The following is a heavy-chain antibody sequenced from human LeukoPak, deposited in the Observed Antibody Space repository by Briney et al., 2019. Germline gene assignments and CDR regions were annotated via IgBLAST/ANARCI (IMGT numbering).Heavy chain of an antibody. CDR1: GGSINGYY. CDR3: ARATPSRDFDY. CDR2: IYSSGST. V-gene: IGHV4-4*07. Sequence: PSETLSLTCTVSGGSINGYYWSWIRQPAGKGLEWIGRIYSSGSTNYNPSLKSRVSMSVDTSKNQFSLKLSSVTAADTAVFCCARATPSRDFDYWGQGTLVTVSS. J-gene: IGHJ4*02.